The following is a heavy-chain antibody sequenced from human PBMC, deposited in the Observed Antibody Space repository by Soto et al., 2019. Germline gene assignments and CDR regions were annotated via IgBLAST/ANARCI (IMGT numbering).Heavy chain of an antibody. J-gene: IGHJ5*02. D-gene: IGHD3-22*01. Sequence: PSETLSLTCIISVGSVSISNWGSWFRQPPGKGLEWIGEIYHSGSTTYNPSLKSRATISVDKSENQFSLRLKSVTAADTAVYYCASVGSDYDNSGYYLPWGPGTMVTVSS. V-gene: IGHV4-4*02. CDR1: VGSVSISNW. CDR2: IYHSGST. CDR3: ASVGSDYDNSGYYLP.